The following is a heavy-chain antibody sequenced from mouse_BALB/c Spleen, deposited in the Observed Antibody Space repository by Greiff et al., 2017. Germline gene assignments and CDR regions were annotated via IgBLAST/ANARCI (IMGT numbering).Heavy chain of an antibody. CDR3: ARRRYDDAMDY. D-gene: IGHD2-14*01. V-gene: IGHV3-2*02. CDR1: GYSITSDYA. Sequence: EVQLQESGPGLVKPSQSLSLTCTVTGYSITSDYAWNWIRQFPGNKLEWMGYISYSGSTSYNPSLKSRISITRDTSKNQFFLQLNSVTTEDTATYYCARRRYDDAMDYWGQGTSVTVSS. CDR2: ISYSGST. J-gene: IGHJ4*01.